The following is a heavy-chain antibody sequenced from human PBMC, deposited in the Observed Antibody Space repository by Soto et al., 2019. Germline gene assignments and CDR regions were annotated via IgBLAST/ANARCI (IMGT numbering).Heavy chain of an antibody. CDR2: IVVGSGNT. CDR3: AADRDCSGGSCYSRNYYYYGMDV. J-gene: IGHJ6*02. V-gene: IGHV1-58*02. D-gene: IGHD2-15*01. Sequence: SVKVSCKASGGTFSSYAISWVRQARGQRLEWIGWIVVGSGNTNYAQKFQERVTITRDMSTSTAYMELSSLRSEDTAVYYCAADRDCSGGSCYSRNYYYYGMDVWGQGTTVTVSS. CDR1: GGTFSSYA.